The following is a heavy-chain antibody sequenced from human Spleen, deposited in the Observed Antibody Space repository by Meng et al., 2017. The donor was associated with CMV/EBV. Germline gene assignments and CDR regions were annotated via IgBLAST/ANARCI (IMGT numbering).Heavy chain of an antibody. V-gene: IGHV4-4*07. J-gene: IGHJ4*02. D-gene: IGHD1-26*01. CDR1: GGSISRYY. Sequence: QVQVQESGPGLVKPSESQPPACTVSGGSISRYYWSWIRQAAGKGLEWIGRIYTSGNSNYHPALKSRGTMSVDTPKNQFSLKLLSVTAADTAVYYCAGVGSGSSKKDYWGQGTLVTVSS. CDR3: AGVGSGSSKKDY. CDR2: IYTSGNS.